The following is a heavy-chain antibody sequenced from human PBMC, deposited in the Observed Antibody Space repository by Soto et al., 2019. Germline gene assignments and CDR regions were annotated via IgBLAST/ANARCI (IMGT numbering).Heavy chain of an antibody. J-gene: IGHJ4*02. V-gene: IGHV3-33*01. CDR3: ARDYSPGYSSGWYRD. CDR1: GVPFSSYF. D-gene: IGHD6-19*01. Sequence: GGSLSLSCAASGVPFSSYFMHWVRQAPGKGLEWVAVIWYDGSNKYYADSVKGRFTISRDNSKNTLYLQMNSLRAEDTAVYYCARDYSPGYSSGWYRDWGQGTLVTVSS. CDR2: IWYDGSNK.